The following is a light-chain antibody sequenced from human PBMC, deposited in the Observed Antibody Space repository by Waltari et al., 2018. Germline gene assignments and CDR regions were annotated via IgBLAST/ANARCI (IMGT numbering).Light chain of an antibody. V-gene: IGKV3-20*01. CDR1: QRVGNNY. Sequence: EIVLTQSPGTLSLSPGERATLSCRASQRVGNNYLTWYQQKPGQAPRLLIYDAPTRASGIPDMFSVSGSGTDFTLTISRLEPEDLAVYYCQQYGDSPLYTFGQGTKLEI. J-gene: IGKJ2*01. CDR3: QQYGDSPLYT. CDR2: DAP.